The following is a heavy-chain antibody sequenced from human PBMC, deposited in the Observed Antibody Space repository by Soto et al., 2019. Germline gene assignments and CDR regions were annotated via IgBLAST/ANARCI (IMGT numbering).Heavy chain of an antibody. D-gene: IGHD2-15*01. J-gene: IGHJ4*02. Sequence: SETLSLTCVVSGYSISSGYYWGWIRQPPGKGLEWIGNIYRSGSTYYNPSLKSRVTISVDTSKNQLSLKLSSVTAADTAVYYCARDAEWQLPYDYWGLGTLVTVSS. CDR2: IYRSGST. CDR1: GYSISSGYY. V-gene: IGHV4-38-2*02. CDR3: ARDAEWQLPYDY.